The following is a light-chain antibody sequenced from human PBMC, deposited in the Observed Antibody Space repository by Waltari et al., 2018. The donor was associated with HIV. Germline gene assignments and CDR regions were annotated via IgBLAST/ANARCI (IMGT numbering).Light chain of an antibody. CDR3: QQTYSFPHT. CDR1: QIINSY. CDR2: GAT. Sequence: DIQMTQSPSSLSASVGDRVSVTCRPSQIINSYLNWYQHTPGKPPKRLIFGATTLQTGVPSRFSGSESATEFTLTVTGLQPEDLATYCCQQTYSFPHTFGQGTRLDIK. J-gene: IGKJ5*01. V-gene: IGKV1-39*01.